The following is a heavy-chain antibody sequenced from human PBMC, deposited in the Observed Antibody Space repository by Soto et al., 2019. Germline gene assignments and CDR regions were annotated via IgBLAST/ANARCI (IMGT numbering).Heavy chain of an antibody. Sequence: EVQLLESGGGLVQPGGSLRLSCAASGFTFSSYAMSWVRQAPGKGLEWVSAISGSGGSTYYADSVKGRFTISRDNSKNTLYLQMNSLRAEDSAVYYCAKTRYCSINSCPYYYYYMDVWGKGTTVTVSS. V-gene: IGHV3-23*01. CDR2: ISGSGGST. D-gene: IGHD2-2*01. J-gene: IGHJ6*03. CDR3: AKTRYCSINSCPYYYYYMDV. CDR1: GFTFSSYA.